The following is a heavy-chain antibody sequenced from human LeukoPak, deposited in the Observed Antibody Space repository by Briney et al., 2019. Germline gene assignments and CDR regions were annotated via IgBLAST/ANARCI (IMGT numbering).Heavy chain of an antibody. CDR2: ISYDGSNK. CDR1: GFTFSSYA. V-gene: IGHV3-30-3*01. J-gene: IGHJ6*02. CDR3: AKEDAAAGPPSYYYYGMDV. Sequence: PGGSLRLSCAASGFTFSSYAMHWVRQAPGKGLEGVAVISYDGSNKYYADSVKGRFTISRDNSKNTLYLQMNSLRAEDTAVYYCAKEDAAAGPPSYYYYGMDVWGQGTTATVSS. D-gene: IGHD6-13*01.